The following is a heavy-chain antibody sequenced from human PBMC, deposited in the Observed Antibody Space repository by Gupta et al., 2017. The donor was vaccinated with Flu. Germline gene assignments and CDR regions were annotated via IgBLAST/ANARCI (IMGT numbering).Heavy chain of an antibody. Sequence: EVQLLESGGGLVQPGGSLSLSFAASGFSIGNYAMSWVRQAPGKGLEWVSGFSGSGGQTYYADSVKGRFTISRDNSKNTLNLQMNSLRAEDSAVYYCAKDIRPDVGGTGIFDSWGQGTLVTVSS. V-gene: IGHV3-23*01. J-gene: IGHJ4*02. D-gene: IGHD1-1*01. CDR2: FSGSGGQT. CDR3: AKDIRPDVGGTGIFDS. CDR1: GFSIGNYA.